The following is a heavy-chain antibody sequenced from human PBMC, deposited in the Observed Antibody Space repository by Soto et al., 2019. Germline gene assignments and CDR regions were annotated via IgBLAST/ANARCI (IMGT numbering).Heavy chain of an antibody. CDR2: IRGFSPYT. J-gene: IGHJ6*02. CDR1: GFTFRTYT. V-gene: IGHV3-21*01. CDR3: ARDRGYDAHDYYYNAMDV. Sequence: GGSLRLSCVASGFTFRTYTTNWVRQAPGKGLEWVSGIRGFSPYTFYAESVKGRFTISRDNAKNSLYLQMNSLGVEDTAVYYCARDRGYDAHDYYYNAMDVWGQGTTVTVSS. D-gene: IGHD2-15*01.